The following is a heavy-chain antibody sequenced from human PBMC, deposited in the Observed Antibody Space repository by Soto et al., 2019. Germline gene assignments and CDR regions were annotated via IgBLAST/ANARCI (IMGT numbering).Heavy chain of an antibody. J-gene: IGHJ6*02. D-gene: IGHD3-10*01. CDR1: GFIFPGHW. CDR3: ARDQGITMVRGVIDYYGMDV. Sequence: PGGSLRLSCAASGFIFPGHWMSWVRQAPGKGLEWVANIKQDGSEKYYVDSVKGRFTVSRDNAKNSLYLQMNGLRAEDTAVYYCARDQGITMVRGVIDYYGMDVWGQGTTVTVSS. CDR2: IKQDGSEK. V-gene: IGHV3-7*03.